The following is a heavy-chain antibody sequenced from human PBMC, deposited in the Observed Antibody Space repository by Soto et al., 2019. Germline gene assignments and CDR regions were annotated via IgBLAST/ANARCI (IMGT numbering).Heavy chain of an antibody. CDR1: GLAFSDYA. D-gene: IGHD3-22*01. V-gene: IGHV3-48*01. CDR3: ARDQLYYNDISGRPLNAFDV. CDR2: IGVGSSTK. Sequence: WGSLRLSCAASGLAFSDYAMHWVRQAPGKGLEWVAYIGVGSSTKYYADSVKGRFTISRDNAKNSLYLQMNSLRAEDTAVYYCARDQLYYNDISGRPLNAFDVWGQGTMVTVSS. J-gene: IGHJ3*01.